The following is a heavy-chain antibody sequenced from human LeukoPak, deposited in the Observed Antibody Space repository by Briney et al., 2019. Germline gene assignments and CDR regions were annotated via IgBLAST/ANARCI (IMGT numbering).Heavy chain of an antibody. V-gene: IGHV4-59*01. CDR3: ATIRNDYGVPGVAY. Sequence: SETLSLTCTVSGVSISSYYWSWIRQPPGKGLEWNGYIYYTGSTNYNPSLQSRVTISVDTSKNQFPLNLNSVTAADTAVYYCATIRNDYGVPGVAYWGQGTLVTVSS. D-gene: IGHD4-17*01. CDR2: IYYTGST. J-gene: IGHJ4*02. CDR1: GVSISSYY.